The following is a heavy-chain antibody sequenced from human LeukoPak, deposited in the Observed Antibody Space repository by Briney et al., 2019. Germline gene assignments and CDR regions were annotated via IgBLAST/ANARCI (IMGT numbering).Heavy chain of an antibody. J-gene: IGHJ4*02. Sequence: ASVKVSCKASEYTFTGYYMHWVRQAPGQGLEWMGWIYPNSGATKYAQKFQGRVTMTRDTSISTAYMELSRLRSDDTAVYYCGTLLSNGPFDYWGQGSLVTVSS. CDR2: IYPNSGAT. CDR1: EYTFTGYY. CDR3: GTLLSNGPFDY. V-gene: IGHV1-2*02.